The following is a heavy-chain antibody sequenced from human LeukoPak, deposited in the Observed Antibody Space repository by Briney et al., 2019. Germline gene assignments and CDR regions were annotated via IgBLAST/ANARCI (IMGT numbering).Heavy chain of an antibody. Sequence: PGRSLRLSCAASGFTFSSYAMHWVRQAPGKGLEWVAVISYDGSNKYYADSVKGRFTNSRDNSKNTLYLQMNSLRAEDTAVYYCARDPYYDFWSGDHYFDYWGQGTLVTVSS. D-gene: IGHD3-3*01. CDR2: ISYDGSNK. J-gene: IGHJ4*02. CDR3: ARDPYYDFWSGDHYFDY. V-gene: IGHV3-30*01. CDR1: GFTFSSYA.